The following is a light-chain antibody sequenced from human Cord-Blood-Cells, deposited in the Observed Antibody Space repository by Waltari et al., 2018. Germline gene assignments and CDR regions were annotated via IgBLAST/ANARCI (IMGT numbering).Light chain of an antibody. CDR2: RNN. CDR3: AAWDDSLSGPV. CDR1: SSNSGSNY. Sequence: QSVLTQPPSASGTPGQRVTISCSGSSSNSGSNYVYWYQQPPGPAPKLLIYRNNQRPSGVPDRFSGSKSGTSASLAISGLRSEDEADYYCAAWDDSLSGPVFGGGTKLTVL. V-gene: IGLV1-47*01. J-gene: IGLJ3*02.